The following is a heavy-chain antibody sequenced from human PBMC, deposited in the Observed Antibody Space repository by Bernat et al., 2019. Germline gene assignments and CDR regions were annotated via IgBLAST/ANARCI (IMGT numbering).Heavy chain of an antibody. Sequence: EVQLVESGGGLVQPGGSLRLSCAASGFTFSDHYMDWARQAPGKGLGWVGRIRNKPNRYTTDYSASVKGRFTISRDDSTNTLYLQMNSLKTEDTAVYYCARSFGGVIADAFDIWGQGTMVTVSS. CDR3: ARSFGGVIADAFDI. J-gene: IGHJ3*02. V-gene: IGHV3-72*01. CDR2: IRNKPNRYTT. D-gene: IGHD3-16*02. CDR1: GFTFSDHY.